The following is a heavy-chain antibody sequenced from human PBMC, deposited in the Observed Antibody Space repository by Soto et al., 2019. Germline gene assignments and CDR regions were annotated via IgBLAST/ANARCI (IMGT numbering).Heavy chain of an antibody. CDR2: IHYDGST. CDR1: GASISRSYYY. J-gene: IGHJ4*02. D-gene: IGHD5-18*01. Sequence: QLQMQESGPGLVKPSETLSLTCTVSGASISRSYYYWGWIRQPPGKGLEWIGSIHYDGSTYYNPSLKSRVTISVDTSTNQFSLRLSSVTAADTAVYFCAPRGYSYGYAYWGQGTLVTVSS. V-gene: IGHV4-39*01. CDR3: APRGYSYGYAY.